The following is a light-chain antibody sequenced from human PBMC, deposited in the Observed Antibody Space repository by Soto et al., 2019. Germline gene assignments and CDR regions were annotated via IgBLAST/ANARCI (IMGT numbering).Light chain of an antibody. V-gene: IGKV1-39*01. Sequence: DIQMPQSPSSLSASVGDRVTITCRASQSISSYLNWYQKKPGKAPKLLIYAASTLHSGVPSRFSGSGSGTDFTLIISSLQPEDFATFYCQQSYSTPVTFGQGTRLEIK. CDR1: QSISSY. J-gene: IGKJ5*01. CDR2: AAS. CDR3: QQSYSTPVT.